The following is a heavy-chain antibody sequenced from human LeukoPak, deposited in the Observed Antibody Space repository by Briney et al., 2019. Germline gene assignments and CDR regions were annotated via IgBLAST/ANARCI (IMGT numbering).Heavy chain of an antibody. CDR3: TTDRNTIFGVVIYWFDP. V-gene: IGHV1-46*01. J-gene: IGHJ5*02. D-gene: IGHD3-3*01. Sequence: ASVKVSCKASGYTFTSYYMHWVRQAPGQGLEWMGIINPSGGSTSYAQKFQGRVTMTRDTSTSTVYMELSSLRSEDTAVYYCTTDRNTIFGVVIYWFDPGGQGTLVTVSS. CDR2: INPSGGST. CDR1: GYTFTSYY.